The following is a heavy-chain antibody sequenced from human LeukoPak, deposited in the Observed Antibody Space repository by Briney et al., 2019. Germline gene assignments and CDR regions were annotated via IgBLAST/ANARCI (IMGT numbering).Heavy chain of an antibody. CDR3: ARLGFCRGDNCLDDY. D-gene: IGHD2-15*01. CDR1: GGSISTYY. Sequence: SETLSLTCTASGGSISTYYWSWFRQPPGKGLEYIGYIYYTGGTNYTPFFNSRVTISVDTSKNQFSLKLSSVPATDTAVYYCARLGFCRGDNCLDDYWGQGTLVTVSS. CDR2: IYYTGGT. J-gene: IGHJ4*02. V-gene: IGHV4-59*08.